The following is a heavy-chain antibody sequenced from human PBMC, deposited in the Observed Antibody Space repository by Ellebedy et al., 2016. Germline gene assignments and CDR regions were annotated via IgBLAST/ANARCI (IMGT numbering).Heavy chain of an antibody. Sequence: GESLKISXAASGFSVTSNDMSWVRQAPGKGLELVSLIYGGGTSYYADSVKGRFTISRDNAKNSLYLQMNSLRAEDTAVYYCARSGGPEANYFDYWGQGTLVTVSS. CDR3: ARSGGPEANYFDY. CDR1: GFSVTSND. J-gene: IGHJ4*02. CDR2: IYGGGTS. V-gene: IGHV3-53*01. D-gene: IGHD3-16*01.